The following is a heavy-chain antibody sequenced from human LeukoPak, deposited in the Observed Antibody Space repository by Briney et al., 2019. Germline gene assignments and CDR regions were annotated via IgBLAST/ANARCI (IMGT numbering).Heavy chain of an antibody. CDR3: ARETPAATPPGGIDY. CDR1: GGPISSGGYY. D-gene: IGHD2-2*01. CDR2: IYHSGST. Sequence: SETLSLTCTVSGGPISSGGYYWSWIRQPPGKGLEWIGYIYHSGSTYYNPSLKSRVTISVDRSKNQFSLNLSSVTVADTAVYYCARETPAATPPGGIDYWGQGTLVTVSS. V-gene: IGHV4-30-2*01. J-gene: IGHJ4*02.